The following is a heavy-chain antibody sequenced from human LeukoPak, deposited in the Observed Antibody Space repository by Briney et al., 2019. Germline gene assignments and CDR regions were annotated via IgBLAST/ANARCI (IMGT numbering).Heavy chain of an antibody. D-gene: IGHD6-19*01. CDR1: GGSISSSSYY. Sequence: SETLSLTCTVSGGSISSSSYYWGWIRQPPGKGLEWIGSINYSGSTYYNPSLKSRVTISVDTSKNQFSLKLSSVTAADTAVYYCARPSIAVSGTGDDPFDIWGQGTMVTVS. CDR2: INYSGST. J-gene: IGHJ3*02. CDR3: ARPSIAVSGTGDDPFDI. V-gene: IGHV4-39*01.